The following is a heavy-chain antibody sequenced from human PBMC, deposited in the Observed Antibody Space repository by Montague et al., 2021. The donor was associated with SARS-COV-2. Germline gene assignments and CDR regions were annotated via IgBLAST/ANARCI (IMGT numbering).Heavy chain of an antibody. D-gene: IGHD3-10*01. V-gene: IGHV4-39*01. Sequence: SETLSLTCTVSGGSISSSSYYWGWIRQPPGKGLEWIGSIYYSGSTYYNPSLKSRVTISVDTSKNQLSLKLSSVTAADTAVYYCARHYYGSGSYYLGEFDYGAREPWSPSPQ. CDR3: ARHYYGSGSYYLGEFDY. J-gene: IGHJ4*02. CDR1: GGSISSSSYY. CDR2: IYYSGST.